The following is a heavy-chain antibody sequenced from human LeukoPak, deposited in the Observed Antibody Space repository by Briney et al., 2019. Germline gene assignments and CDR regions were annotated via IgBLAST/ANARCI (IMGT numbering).Heavy chain of an antibody. CDR2: INPYSGDT. CDR1: GYTFTGYH. V-gene: IGHV1-2*06. CDR3: ARDYCSSTSCLFDY. Sequence: ASVKVSCKASGYTFTGYHMHWVRQATGQGLEWMGRINPYSGDTNYAQKFQGRVTMTRDTSISTAYMELSRLRSDDTAVYYCARDYCSSTSCLFDYWGQGTLVTVSS. D-gene: IGHD2-2*01. J-gene: IGHJ4*02.